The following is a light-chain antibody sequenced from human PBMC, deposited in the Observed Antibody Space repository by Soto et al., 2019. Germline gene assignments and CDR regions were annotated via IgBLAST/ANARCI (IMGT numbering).Light chain of an antibody. CDR3: RQYNEWPLT. CDR1: ESVSNN. J-gene: IGKJ4*01. V-gene: IGKV3-15*01. CDR2: HAS. Sequence: EIVMTQSPATLSVSPGERATLSCRASESVSNNLAWYQQKFGQAPRLLIYHASTSATGIPARFSGSGSGTELTLTISSLQSEDFALYYCRQYNEWPLTFGGGTKVEIK.